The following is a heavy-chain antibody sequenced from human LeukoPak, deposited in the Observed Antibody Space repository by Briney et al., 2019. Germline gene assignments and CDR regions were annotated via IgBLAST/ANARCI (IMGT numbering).Heavy chain of an antibody. J-gene: IGHJ4*02. D-gene: IGHD6-19*01. CDR3: AREPTTKIAVTEFDY. CDR1: GFTFSSYG. V-gene: IGHV3-33*01. Sequence: GGSLRLSCAASGFTFSSYGMHWVRQAPGKGLEWVAIIYYDGSDKYYADSVKGRFTISRDNSKNTLYLQMNSLRAEDTAVYYCAREPTTKIAVTEFDYWGQGALVTVSS. CDR2: IYYDGSDK.